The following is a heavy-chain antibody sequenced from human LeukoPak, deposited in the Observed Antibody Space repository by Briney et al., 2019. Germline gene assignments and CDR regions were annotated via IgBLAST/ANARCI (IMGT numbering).Heavy chain of an antibody. J-gene: IGHJ4*02. CDR2: ISYDGSNK. V-gene: IGHV3-30*18. Sequence: PGRSLRLSCAASGFTFSSYGMHWVRQAPGKGLEWVAVISYDGSNKHYTDSVKGRFTISRDNSKNTLYLQMNSLRAEDTAVYYCAKGWDFWSGKYYFDYWGQGTLVTVSS. D-gene: IGHD3-3*01. CDR1: GFTFSSYG. CDR3: AKGWDFWSGKYYFDY.